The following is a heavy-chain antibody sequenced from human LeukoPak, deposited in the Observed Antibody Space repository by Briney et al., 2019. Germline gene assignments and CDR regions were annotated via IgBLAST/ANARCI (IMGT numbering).Heavy chain of an antibody. CDR1: GGSISSSSYY. V-gene: IGHV4-39*07. Sequence: SETLSLTCTVSGGSISSSSYYWGWIRQPPGKGLEWIGSIYYSGSTYYNPSLKSRVTISVDTSKNQFSLKLSSVTAADTAVYYCARGEEGGPEYYYDSSGYHIPYYFDYWGQGTLVTVSS. CDR2: IYYSGST. D-gene: IGHD3-22*01. CDR3: ARGEEGGPEYYYDSSGYHIPYYFDY. J-gene: IGHJ4*02.